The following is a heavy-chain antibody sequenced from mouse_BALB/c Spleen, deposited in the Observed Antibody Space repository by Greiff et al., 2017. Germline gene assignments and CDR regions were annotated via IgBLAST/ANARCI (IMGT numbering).Heavy chain of an antibody. V-gene: IGHV14-3*02. Sequence: VQLQQSGAELVKPGASVKLSCTASGFNIKDTYMHWVKQRPEQGLEWIGRIDPANGNTKYDPKFQGKATITADTSSNTAYLQLSSLTSEDTAVYYCAQTAGYYAMDYWGQGTSVTVSS. CDR1: GFNIKDTY. J-gene: IGHJ4*01. CDR2: IDPANGNT. D-gene: IGHD1-2*01. CDR3: AQTAGYYAMDY.